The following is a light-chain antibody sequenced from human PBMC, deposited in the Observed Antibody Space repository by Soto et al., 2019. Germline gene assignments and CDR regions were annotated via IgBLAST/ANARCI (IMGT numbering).Light chain of an antibody. J-gene: IGKJ5*01. CDR2: DAS. CDR1: LSVSVY. CDR3: HQRQYWPPIT. Sequence: EVVLTQSPATLSLSPGERATLSCRTSLSVSVYLDWYQQKPGQAPRLLISDASNGATGIPARFSGSGSGTDFTLTISSLEPEDFAVYYCHQRQYWPPITFGQGTRLEIK. V-gene: IGKV3-11*01.